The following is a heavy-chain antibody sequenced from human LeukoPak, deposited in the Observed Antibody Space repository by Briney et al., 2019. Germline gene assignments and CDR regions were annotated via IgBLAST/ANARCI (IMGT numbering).Heavy chain of an antibody. D-gene: IGHD2-21*01. CDR2: ISYDASKK. V-gene: IGHV3-30*04. J-gene: IGHJ3*02. CDR1: GFTFITYA. CDR3: ARDITHSI. Sequence: PGTSLRLSCEASGFTFITYAMHWVRQAPGKVLEWVAVISYDASKKYYADSVRGRFTISRDNSKNTMYLQMTSLRAEDTAVYYCARDITHSIWGQGTMVTVSS.